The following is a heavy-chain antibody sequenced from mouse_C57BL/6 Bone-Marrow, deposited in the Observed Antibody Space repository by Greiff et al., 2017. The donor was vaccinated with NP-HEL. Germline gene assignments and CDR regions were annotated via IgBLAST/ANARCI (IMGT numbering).Heavy chain of an antibody. CDR1: GFSLTSYG. D-gene: IGHD2-5*01. CDR2: IWRGGST. Sequence: QVQLQQSGPGLVQPSQSLSITCTVSGFSLTSYGVHWVRQSPGKGLEWLGVIWRGGSTDYNAAFMSRLSITKDNSKSQVFFKMNSLQADDTAIYYCAIYSNYRFYAMDYWGQGTSVTVAS. V-gene: IGHV2-5*01. CDR3: AIYSNYRFYAMDY. J-gene: IGHJ4*01.